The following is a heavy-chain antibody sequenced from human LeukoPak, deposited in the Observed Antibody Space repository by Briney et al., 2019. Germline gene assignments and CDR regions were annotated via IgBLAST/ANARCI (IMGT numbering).Heavy chain of an antibody. Sequence: SETLSLTCTVSGDSIRSHYCAWIRQPPGKGLEWIGHIYNSATTDYNPSFKSRVTISLDTSKKQFSLKMTPVTALDSAVYYCARGGEGYNDDAFEVWGLGTAVTVSS. V-gene: IGHV4-59*11. CDR2: IYNSATT. J-gene: IGHJ3*01. D-gene: IGHD5-24*01. CDR3: ARGGEGYNDDAFEV. CDR1: GDSIRSHY.